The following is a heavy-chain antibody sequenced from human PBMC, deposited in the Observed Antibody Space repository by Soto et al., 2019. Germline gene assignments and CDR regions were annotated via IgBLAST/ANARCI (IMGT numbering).Heavy chain of an antibody. V-gene: IGHV1-24*01. CDR1: GYTLTELS. D-gene: IGHD1-1*01. Sequence: ASVKVSCKVSGYTLTELSMHWVRQAPGKGLEWMGGFDPEDGETIYAQKFQGRVTMTEDTSTDTAYMELSSLRSEDTAVYYCATDASGTYGMDVWGQGTTVTVSS. J-gene: IGHJ6*02. CDR3: ATDASGTYGMDV. CDR2: FDPEDGET.